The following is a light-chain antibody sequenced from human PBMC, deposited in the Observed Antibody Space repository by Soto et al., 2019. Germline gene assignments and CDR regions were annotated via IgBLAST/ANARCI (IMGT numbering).Light chain of an antibody. J-gene: IGKJ1*01. CDR1: QSVLYNSFNKNY. Sequence: IVMTQSPDSLAVSVGERATINCKSSQSVLYNSFNKNYLAWYQQKPGQPPKLLIYWASTRESGVPDRLSGSGSGTDFTLTISSLQAEDVAIYYCQQYYSTPWTLGQGTKVDI. V-gene: IGKV4-1*01. CDR2: WAS. CDR3: QQYYSTPWT.